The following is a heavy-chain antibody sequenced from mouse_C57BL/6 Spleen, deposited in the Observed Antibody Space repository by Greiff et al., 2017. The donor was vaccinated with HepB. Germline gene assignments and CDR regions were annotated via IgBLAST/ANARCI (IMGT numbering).Heavy chain of an antibody. J-gene: IGHJ3*01. CDR1: GFTFSSYA. D-gene: IGHD1-1*01. CDR3: ARNYYYGSSSSWFAY. CDR2: ISDGGSYT. Sequence: VQLKESGGGLVKPGGSLKLSCAASGFTFSSYAMSWVRQTPEKRLEWVATISDGGSYTYYPDNVKGRFTISRDNAKNNLYLQMSHLKSEDTAMYYCARNYYYGSSSSWFAYWGQGTLVTVSA. V-gene: IGHV5-4*01.